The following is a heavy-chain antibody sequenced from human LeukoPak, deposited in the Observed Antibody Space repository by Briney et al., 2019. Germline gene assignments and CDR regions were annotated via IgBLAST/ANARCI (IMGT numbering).Heavy chain of an antibody. CDR2: ISYHGRDK. V-gene: IGHV3-30*04. J-gene: IGHJ4*02. CDR1: GFTFSGFA. D-gene: IGHD5-12*01. CDR3: AREELRLGYFDY. Sequence: SGGSLRLSCAGSGFTFSGFAMHWVRQAPGKGLEWVAAISYHGRDKYYADAVSGRFTISRDNSKNTLYLQMNSLRAEDTAVYYCAREELRLGYFDYWGQGTLVTVSS.